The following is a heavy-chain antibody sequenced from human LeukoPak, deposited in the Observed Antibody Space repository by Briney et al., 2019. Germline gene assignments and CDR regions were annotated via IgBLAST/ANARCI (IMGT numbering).Heavy chain of an antibody. CDR3: AKDWAAAGTGYYYYYYGMDV. V-gene: IGHV3-30*18. D-gene: IGHD6-13*01. CDR1: GFTFSIYG. Sequence: GGSLRLSCAASGFTFSIYGMHWVRQAPGKGLEWVAVISYDGSNKYYADSVKGRFTISRDNSKNTLYLKMNSLRAEDTAVYYCAKDWAAAGTGYYYYYYGMDVWGQGTTVTVSS. CDR2: ISYDGSNK. J-gene: IGHJ6*02.